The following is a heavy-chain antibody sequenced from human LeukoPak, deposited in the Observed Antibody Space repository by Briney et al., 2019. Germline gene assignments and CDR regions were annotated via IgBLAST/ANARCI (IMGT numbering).Heavy chain of an antibody. V-gene: IGHV4-59*01. CDR3: ARDRGAGTKNIPFDI. D-gene: IGHD6-19*01. Sequence: PSETLSLTCTVSGGSISSYYWSCVRQPPGKGLEWIGYIYYSGSTNYNPSLKSRVTISVDTSKNQFSLKLSSVTAADTAVYYCARDRGAGTKNIPFDIWGQGTVVTVSS. CDR1: GGSISSYY. CDR2: IYYSGST. J-gene: IGHJ3*02.